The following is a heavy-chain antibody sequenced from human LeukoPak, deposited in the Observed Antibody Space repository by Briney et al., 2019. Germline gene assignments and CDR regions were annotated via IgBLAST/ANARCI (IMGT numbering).Heavy chain of an antibody. V-gene: IGHV1-2*02. J-gene: IGHJ4*02. CDR2: INPNNGGT. D-gene: IGHD1-1*01. CDR1: GYTITGYY. CDR3: GRDRHWNQGNFDY. Sequence: ASVKVSCKAFGYTITGYYIHWARQAPGQGLEWMGWINPNNGGTNSAQKFQGRVTMTRDTSIGTAYMELNRLTYDDTAVYYCGRDRHWNQGNFDYWGQGTLVTVS.